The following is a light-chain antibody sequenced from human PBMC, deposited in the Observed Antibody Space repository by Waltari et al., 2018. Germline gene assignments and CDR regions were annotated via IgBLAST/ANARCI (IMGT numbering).Light chain of an antibody. V-gene: IGKV3-15*01. CDR2: GAS. Sequence: EIVMTQSPATLSVSPGEGATLSCRASQSVSSSLAWYQQKPGQAPRLLIYGASTRATGIPARFSGSGSGTEFTLTISSLQSEYFAVYYCQQYNNLPLTFGGGTKVEIK. CDR1: QSVSSS. J-gene: IGKJ4*01. CDR3: QQYNNLPLT.